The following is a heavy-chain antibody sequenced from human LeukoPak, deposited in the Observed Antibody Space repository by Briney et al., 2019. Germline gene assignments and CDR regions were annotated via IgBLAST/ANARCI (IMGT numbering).Heavy chain of an antibody. CDR3: ARGREMATLKAFDP. CDR2: IYYSGSA. V-gene: IGHV4-59*01. D-gene: IGHD5-24*01. CDR1: GGSINNYY. Sequence: PSETLSLTCIVSGGSINNYYWSWIRQAPGKGLEWIGYIYYSGSANYNPSLKSRVTISVDTSKNQFSLRLSSVTAADTAVYYCARGREMATLKAFDPWGQGTLVTVSS. J-gene: IGHJ5*02.